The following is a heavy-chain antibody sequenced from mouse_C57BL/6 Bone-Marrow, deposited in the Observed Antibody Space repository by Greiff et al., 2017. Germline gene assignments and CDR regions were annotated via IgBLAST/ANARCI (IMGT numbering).Heavy chain of an antibody. Sequence: QVQLQESGAELARPGASVKLSCKASGYTFTSYGISWVKQRTGQGLEWIGEIYPRSGNPYYNAKFKGKATLTADKSSSTAYMELRSLTSEDSAVYVGAREGNYYSYYAMDDWGQGTSVTVSS. D-gene: IGHD2-1*01. V-gene: IGHV1-81*01. CDR2: IYPRSGNP. CDR1: GYTFTSYG. CDR3: AREGNYYSYYAMDD. J-gene: IGHJ4*01.